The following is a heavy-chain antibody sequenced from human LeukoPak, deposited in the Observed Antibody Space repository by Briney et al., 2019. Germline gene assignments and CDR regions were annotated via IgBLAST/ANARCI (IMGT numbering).Heavy chain of an antibody. V-gene: IGHV3-30*18. CDR1: GFTFSSYG. J-gene: IGHJ3*02. D-gene: IGHD6-19*01. CDR2: ISYDGSNK. Sequence: GGSLRPSCAASGFTFSSYGMHWVRQAPGKGLEWVAVISYDGSNKYYADSVKGRFTISRDNSKNTLYLQMNSLRAEDTAVYYCAKDQDSSGWYIRVDYGAFDIWGQGTMVTVSS. CDR3: AKDQDSSGWYIRVDYGAFDI.